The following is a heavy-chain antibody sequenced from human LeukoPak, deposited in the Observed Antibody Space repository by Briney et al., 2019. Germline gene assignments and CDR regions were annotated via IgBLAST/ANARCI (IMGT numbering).Heavy chain of an antibody. V-gene: IGHV1-69*01. CDR2: IIPIFGTA. CDR1: GGTFSSYA. CDR3: ARVRSGQQLATPWSNYYFDY. D-gene: IGHD6-13*01. Sequence: GSSVKVSCKASGGTFSSYAISWVRQAPGQGLERMGGIIPIFGTANYAQKFQGRVTITADESTSTAYMELSSLRSEDTTVYYCARVRSGQQLATPWSNYYFDYWGQGTLVTVSS. J-gene: IGHJ4*02.